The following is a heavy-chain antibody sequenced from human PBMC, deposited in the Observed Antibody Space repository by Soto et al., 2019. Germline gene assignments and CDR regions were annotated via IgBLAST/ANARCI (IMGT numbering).Heavy chain of an antibody. CDR1: GFSVSSKS. J-gene: IGHJ4*02. CDR2: IYGGGTT. D-gene: IGHD6-19*01. V-gene: IGHV3-53*01. Sequence: EVQLVESGGGLIQPGGSLRLSCAASGFSVSSKSMTWVRQAPGKGLEWVSVIYGGGTTYYADSVKGRFTISRDNSKNTLYLQMNSLRAEDTAVYYCVQTTGWPGFDFWGQGTLVTVSS. CDR3: VQTTGWPGFDF.